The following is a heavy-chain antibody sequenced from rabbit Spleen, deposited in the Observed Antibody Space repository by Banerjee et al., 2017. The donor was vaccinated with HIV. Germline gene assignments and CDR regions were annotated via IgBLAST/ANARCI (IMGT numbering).Heavy chain of an antibody. CDR1: GFSFSSSYY. CDR3: TRAYSYSYGVHGYVL. D-gene: IGHD6-1*01. J-gene: IGHJ4*01. V-gene: IGHV1S45*01. CDR2: IYAGSSGST. Sequence: QEQLEESGGGLVQPEGSLTLTCTASGFSFSSSYYMCWVRQAPGKGLEWIGCIYAGSSGSTYYASWAKGRFTISKTSSTTGTLQMTSLTAADTATYFCTRAYSYSYGVHGYVLWGPGTLVTVS.